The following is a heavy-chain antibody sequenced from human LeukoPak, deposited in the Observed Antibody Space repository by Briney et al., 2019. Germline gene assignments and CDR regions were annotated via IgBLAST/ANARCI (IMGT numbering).Heavy chain of an antibody. CDR2: ISYDGSNK. CDR1: GFTFSSYG. Sequence: PGGSLRLSCAASGFTFSSYGMHWVRQAPGKGLEWVAVISYDGSNKYYADSVKGRFTISRDNSKNTLYLQMNSLRAEDTAVYYCAKDKVAYSTSSWDYWGQGTLVTVSS. J-gene: IGHJ4*02. CDR3: AKDKVAYSTSSWDY. D-gene: IGHD6-6*01. V-gene: IGHV3-30*18.